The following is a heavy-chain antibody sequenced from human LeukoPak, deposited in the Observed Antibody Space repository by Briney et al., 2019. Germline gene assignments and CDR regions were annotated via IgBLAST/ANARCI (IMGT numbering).Heavy chain of an antibody. CDR2: ITRAGSP. J-gene: IGHJ4*02. CDR3: AKEHLKYANDNRGSFDY. CDR1: GFPFSETA. V-gene: IGHV3-23*01. Sequence: GGSLRLSCVASGFPFSETAMTWVRQAPGKGLEGLSVITRAGSPYYADSVKGRFTISRDNARNTVYLQLNSLRNEDTALYYCAKEHLKYANDNRGSFDYWGQGTLVTVSS. D-gene: IGHD3-22*01.